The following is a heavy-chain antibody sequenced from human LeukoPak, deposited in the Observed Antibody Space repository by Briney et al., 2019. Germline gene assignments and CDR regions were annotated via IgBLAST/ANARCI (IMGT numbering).Heavy chain of an antibody. J-gene: IGHJ5*02. CDR3: AREGVYCSSTSCLGWFDP. CDR2: IKQDGSEK. Sequence: GGSLRLPCATPGFTFSNFWMSWVRQAPGKGLEWVANIKQDGSEKYYVDSVKGRFTISRDNAKNSLYLQMNSLRGEDTAVYYCAREGVYCSSTSCLGWFDPWGQGTLVTVSS. D-gene: IGHD2-2*01. CDR1: GFTFSNFW. V-gene: IGHV3-7*01.